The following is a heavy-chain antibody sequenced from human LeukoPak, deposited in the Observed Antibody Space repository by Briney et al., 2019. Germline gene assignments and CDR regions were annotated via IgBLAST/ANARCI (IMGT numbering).Heavy chain of an antibody. CDR3: ARLQEDYDFWSGSRAWFDP. CDR1: GFTFSSYE. CDR2: ISSSGSSI. Sequence: PGGSLRLSCAAPGFTFSSYEMNWVRQAPGKGLEWVSYISSSGSSISYADSVKGRFTISRDNAKNSLYLQMNSLRAEDTAVYYCARLQEDYDFWSGSRAWFDPWGQGTLVTVSS. D-gene: IGHD3-3*01. V-gene: IGHV3-48*03. J-gene: IGHJ5*02.